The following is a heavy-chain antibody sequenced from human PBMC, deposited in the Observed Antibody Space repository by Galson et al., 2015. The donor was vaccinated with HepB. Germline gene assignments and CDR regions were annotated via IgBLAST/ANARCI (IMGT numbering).Heavy chain of an antibody. CDR3: AREFYGDYGDY. CDR1: GFTFSRYG. J-gene: IGHJ4*02. CDR2: ITSSSSAI. D-gene: IGHD4-17*01. V-gene: IGHV3-48*01. Sequence: SLRLSCAASGFTFSRYGMNWVRQAPGKGLEWISYITSSSSAIYYADSVKGRFTISRDNVKNSLYLQMNSLRAEDTAVYYCAREFYGDYGDYWGQGTLVTVSS.